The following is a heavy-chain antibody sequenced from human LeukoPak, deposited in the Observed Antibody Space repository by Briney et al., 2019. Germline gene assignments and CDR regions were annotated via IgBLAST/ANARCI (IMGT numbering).Heavy chain of an antibody. V-gene: IGHV5-51*01. CDR1: GYSFTSYW. CDR3: ARRGWGSGSYYPLDPFWAKKQTAPFDY. Sequence: GESLKISCKGSGYSFTSYWIGWVRQMPGKGLEWMGIIYPGDSDTRYSPSFQGQVTISADKSISTAYLQWSSLKASDTAMYYCARRGWGSGSYYPLDPFWAKKQTAPFDYWGQGTLVTVSS. J-gene: IGHJ4*02. D-gene: IGHD3-10*01. CDR2: IYPGDSDT.